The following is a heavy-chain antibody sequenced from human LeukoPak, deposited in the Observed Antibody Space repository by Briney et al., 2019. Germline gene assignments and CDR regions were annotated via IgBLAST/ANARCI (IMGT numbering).Heavy chain of an antibody. CDR1: GYTFTRYY. Sequence: ASVKVSCKASGYTFTRYYMHWVRQPPGQGLEWMGIINPSGGSTNYAQKFQGRVTMTRDTSTNTVYMELSSLRSEDTAVYYCARGPSITMVRGGQWYYYMDVWGKGTTVTISS. V-gene: IGHV1-46*01. J-gene: IGHJ6*03. CDR3: ARGPSITMVRGGQWYYYMDV. D-gene: IGHD3-10*01. CDR2: INPSGGST.